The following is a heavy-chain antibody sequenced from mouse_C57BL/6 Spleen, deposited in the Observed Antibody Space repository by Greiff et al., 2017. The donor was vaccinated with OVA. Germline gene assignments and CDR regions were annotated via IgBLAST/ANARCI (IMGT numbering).Heavy chain of an antibody. D-gene: IGHD1-1*01. CDR2: IRNKANGYTT. V-gene: IGHV7-3*01. J-gene: IGHJ4*01. CDR1: GFTFTDYY. Sequence: DVKLVESGGGLVQPGGSLSLSCAASGFTFTDYYMSWVRQPPGKALEWLGFIRNKANGYTTEYSASVKGRFTISRDNSESILYLQMNALRAEDSDTYYCERYYYGSSYSYAMDYWGQGTSVTVSS. CDR3: ERYYYGSSYSYAMDY.